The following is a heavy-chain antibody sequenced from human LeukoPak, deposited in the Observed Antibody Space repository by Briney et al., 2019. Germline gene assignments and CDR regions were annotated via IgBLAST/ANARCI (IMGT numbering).Heavy chain of an antibody. CDR2: INHSGST. Sequence: PSETLSLTCAVYGGSFSGYYWSWIRQPPGKGLEWIGEINHSGSTNYNPSLKSRVTISIDTSKNQFSLKLSSVTAADTAVYYCARGPGTWYYYWGQGTLVTVLS. V-gene: IGHV4-34*01. CDR3: ARGPGTWYYY. D-gene: IGHD6-13*01. J-gene: IGHJ4*02. CDR1: GGSFSGYY.